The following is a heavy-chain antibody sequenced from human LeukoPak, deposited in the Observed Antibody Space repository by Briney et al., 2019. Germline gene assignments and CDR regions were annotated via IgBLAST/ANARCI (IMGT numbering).Heavy chain of an antibody. CDR1: GGSINSDY. V-gene: IGHV4-59*01. J-gene: IGHJ4*02. CDR3: ARTLHTGMIDY. CDR2: IYYSGST. Sequence: PSETLSLTCTVSGGSINSDYWSWIRQPPGKRPEWIGYIYYSGSTSYNPSLKSRVTISVDTSKNQFTLTVNSVTAADTAVYYCARTLHTGMIDYWGQGTLVSVSS. D-gene: IGHD5-18*01.